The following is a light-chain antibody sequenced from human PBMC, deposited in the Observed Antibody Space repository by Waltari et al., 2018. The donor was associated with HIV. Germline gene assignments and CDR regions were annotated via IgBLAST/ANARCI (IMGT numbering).Light chain of an antibody. J-gene: IGLJ3*02. CDR2: DVS. Sequence: QSALTQPASVSGSPGQSITISCTGTSSDVGGYTYVYWYQRHPGKAPKLMIYDVSNRPSGVSNRFSGSKSGNTASLTISGLQAEDEADYYCSSYTSSSTRVFGGGTTVTVL. V-gene: IGLV2-14*03. CDR3: SSYTSSSTRV. CDR1: SSDVGGYTY.